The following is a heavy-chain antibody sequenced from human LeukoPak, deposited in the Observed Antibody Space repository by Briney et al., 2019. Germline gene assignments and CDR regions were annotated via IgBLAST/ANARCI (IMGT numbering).Heavy chain of an antibody. J-gene: IGHJ5*02. D-gene: IGHD3-10*02. CDR1: GGSVTSSNYY. Sequence: SETLSLTCTVSGGSVTSSNYYWGWIRQPPGKGLEWIGSIYYSGSTYYSSSLKSRVTISVDTSKNQFSLKLSSVTAADTAVFYCARHYYVTRETWFDPWGQGALVTVAS. CDR3: ARHYYVTRETWFDP. CDR2: IYYSGST. V-gene: IGHV4-39*01.